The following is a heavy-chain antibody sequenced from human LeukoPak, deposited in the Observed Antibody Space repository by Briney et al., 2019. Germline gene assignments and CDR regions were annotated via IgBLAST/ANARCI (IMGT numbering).Heavy chain of an antibody. CDR3: ARDLRFGELSH. V-gene: IGHV3-23*01. CDR1: GFTFSSYA. D-gene: IGHD3-10*01. CDR2: ISGSGGST. J-gene: IGHJ4*02. Sequence: GGSLRLSCAASGFTFSSYAMSWVRQAPGKGLEWVSAISGSGGSTYYADSVKGRFTISRDNSKNTLYLQMNSLRAEDTAVYYCARDLRFGELSHWGQGTLITVSS.